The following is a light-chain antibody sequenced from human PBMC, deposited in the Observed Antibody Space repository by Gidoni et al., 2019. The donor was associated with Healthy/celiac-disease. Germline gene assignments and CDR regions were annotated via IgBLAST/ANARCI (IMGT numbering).Light chain of an antibody. CDR2: GAS. J-gene: IGKJ1*01. CDR1: QSVSSSY. Sequence: DIVLPQSRGTLSLSPGERATLSCRASQSVSSSYLAWYQQKPGQAPRLRIYGASSRATGIPDRFSGSGSGTDFTLTISRLEPEDFAVYYCQQYGSSRRTFGQGTKVEIK. V-gene: IGKV3-20*01. CDR3: QQYGSSRRT.